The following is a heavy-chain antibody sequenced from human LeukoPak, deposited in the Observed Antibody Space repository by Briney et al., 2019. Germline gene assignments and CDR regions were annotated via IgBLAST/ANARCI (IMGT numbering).Heavy chain of an antibody. D-gene: IGHD3-9*01. Sequence: GGSLGLSCAASGFTFSSYGMHWVRQAPGKGLEWVAFIRYDGSNKYYADSVKGRFTISRDNAKNSLYLQMNSLRAEDTAVYYCARALVIDFWGQGTLVTVSS. J-gene: IGHJ4*02. CDR2: IRYDGSNK. CDR1: GFTFSSYG. V-gene: IGHV3-30*02. CDR3: ARALVIDF.